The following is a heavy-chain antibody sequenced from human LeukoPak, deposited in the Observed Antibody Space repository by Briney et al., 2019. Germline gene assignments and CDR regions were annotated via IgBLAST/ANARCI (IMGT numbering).Heavy chain of an antibody. CDR3: ARDQWELLAGFDY. J-gene: IGHJ4*02. Sequence: SETLSLTCTVSGGSISSYYWSWIRQPPGKGLEWIGYIYYSGSTNYNPSLKSRVTISVDTSKNQFSLKLSSVTAADTAVYYCARDQWELLAGFDYWGQGTLVTVSS. D-gene: IGHD1-26*01. CDR1: GGSISSYY. CDR2: IYYSGST. V-gene: IGHV4-59*12.